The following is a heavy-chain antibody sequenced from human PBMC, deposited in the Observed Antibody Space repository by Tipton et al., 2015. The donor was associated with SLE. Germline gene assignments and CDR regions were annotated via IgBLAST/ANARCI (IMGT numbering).Heavy chain of an antibody. D-gene: IGHD2-8*01. J-gene: IGHJ5*02. V-gene: IGHV4-59*11. Sequence: TLSLTCTVSGGSIISHYWSRIRQSPGKGLEWMGYIYKTGITSYDPSPKSRVSISVDTSKNQISLKLNSVTTADTAVYYCARHDTNYGRNWFDPWGQGTLVTVSS. CDR2: IYKTGIT. CDR3: ARHDTNYGRNWFDP. CDR1: GGSIISHY.